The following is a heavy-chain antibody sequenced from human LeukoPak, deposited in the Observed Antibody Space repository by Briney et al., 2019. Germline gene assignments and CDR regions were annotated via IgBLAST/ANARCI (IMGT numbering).Heavy chain of an antibody. CDR1: GFTVSSNY. J-gene: IGHJ3*02. Sequence: GSLRLSCAASGFTVSSNYMSWVRQAPGKGLEWVSVIYSGGSTYYADSVKGRFTISRDNSKNTLYLQMNSLRAEDTAVYYCATDSSEWFGAAFDTWGQGTMVTVSS. D-gene: IGHD3-22*01. V-gene: IGHV3-53*01. CDR2: IYSGGST. CDR3: ATDSSEWFGAAFDT.